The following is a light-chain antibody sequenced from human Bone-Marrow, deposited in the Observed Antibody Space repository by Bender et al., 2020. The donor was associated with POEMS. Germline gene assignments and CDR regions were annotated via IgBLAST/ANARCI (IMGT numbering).Light chain of an antibody. J-gene: IGLJ2*01. CDR2: DVS. V-gene: IGLV2-14*03. CDR3: CSHAGSDNKVV. Sequence: QSALTQPASVSGSPGQSITISCTGTRGDVGGYNYVSWYQHHPGKAPKLIIYDVSARPSGISYRFSGSKSDNTASLTISGLQAEDEADYYCCSHAGSDNKVVFGGGTKLTVL. CDR1: RGDVGGYNY.